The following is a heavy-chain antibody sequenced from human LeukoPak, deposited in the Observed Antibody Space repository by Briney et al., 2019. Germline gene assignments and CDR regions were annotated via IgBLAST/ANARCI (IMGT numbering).Heavy chain of an antibody. J-gene: IGHJ4*02. V-gene: IGHV3-30-3*01. D-gene: IGHD2-15*01. CDR2: ISYDGSNK. CDR3: AGDGGDRFLDY. CDR1: GFTFSSYA. Sequence: GGSLRLSCAASGFTFSSYAMHWVRQAPGKGLGWVAVISYDGSNKYYADSVKGRFTISRDNSKNTLYLQMNSLRAEDTAVYYCAGDGGDRFLDYWGQGTLVTVSS.